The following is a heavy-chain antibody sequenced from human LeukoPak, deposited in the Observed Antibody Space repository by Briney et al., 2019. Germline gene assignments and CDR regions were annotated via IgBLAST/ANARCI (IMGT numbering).Heavy chain of an antibody. Sequence: PSETLSLTCAVYGGSFSGYYWSWIRQPPGKGLEWIGEINHSGSTNYNPSLKSRVTISVDTSKNQFSLKLSSVTAADTAVYYCAGFKAEGFDYWGQGTLVTVSS. D-gene: IGHD6-19*01. CDR2: INHSGST. CDR1: GGSFSGYY. J-gene: IGHJ4*02. CDR3: AGFKAEGFDY. V-gene: IGHV4-34*01.